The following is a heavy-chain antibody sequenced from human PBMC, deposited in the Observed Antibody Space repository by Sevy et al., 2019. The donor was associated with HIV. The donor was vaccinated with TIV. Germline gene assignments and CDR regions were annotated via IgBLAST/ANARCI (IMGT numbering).Heavy chain of an antibody. CDR1: GYTFTGYY. J-gene: IGHJ6*02. Sequence: ASVKVSCKASGYTFTGYYMHWVRQAPGQGLEWMGRINPNSGGTNYAQKFQGRVTMTRDTSISKAYMELSRLRSDDTAVYYWPRSYYYDSSGYYYRVFGYYYGMDVWGQGTTVTVSS. CDR3: PRSYYYDSSGYYYRVFGYYYGMDV. D-gene: IGHD3-22*01. V-gene: IGHV1-2*06. CDR2: INPNSGGT.